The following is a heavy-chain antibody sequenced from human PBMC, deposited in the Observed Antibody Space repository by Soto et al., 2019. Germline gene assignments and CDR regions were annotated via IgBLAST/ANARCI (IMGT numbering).Heavy chain of an antibody. CDR1: GFTFSSYG. CDR2: ISYDGSNK. CDR3: AKEKAVAGTFDY. D-gene: IGHD6-19*01. J-gene: IGHJ4*02. Sequence: GRPHRLRYAASGFTFSSYGIRWVRQAPGKGLEWVAVISYDGSNKYYADSVKGRFTISRDNSKNTLYLQMNSLRAEDTAVYYCAKEKAVAGTFDYWGQGTLVTVSS. V-gene: IGHV3-30*18.